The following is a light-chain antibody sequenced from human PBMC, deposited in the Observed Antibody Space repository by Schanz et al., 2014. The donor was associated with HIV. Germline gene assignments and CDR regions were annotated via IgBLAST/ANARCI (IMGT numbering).Light chain of an antibody. J-gene: IGKJ2*01. CDR3: QQYYGYSSYT. Sequence: DIQMTQSPSSVSASAGARVTITCRASQSISSYLNWYQQKPVKAPKLLISAASTLESGVPSRFSGSGSGTEFALTISSLQPDDFATYYCQQYYGYSSYTFGQGTTLEIK. V-gene: IGKV1-5*01. CDR1: QSISSY. CDR2: AAS.